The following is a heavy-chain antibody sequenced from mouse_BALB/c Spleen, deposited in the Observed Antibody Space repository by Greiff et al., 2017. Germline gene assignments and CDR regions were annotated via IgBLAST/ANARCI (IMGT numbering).Heavy chain of an antibody. Sequence: EVHLVESGGGLVQPGGSLKLSCAASGFTFSSYTMSWVRQTPEKRLEWVAYISNGGGSTYYPDTVKGRFTISRDNAKNTLYLQMSSLKSEDTAMYYCARHGGYGNYDFDYWGQGTTLTVSS. CDR2: ISNGGGST. J-gene: IGHJ2*01. D-gene: IGHD2-1*01. CDR1: GFTFSSYT. V-gene: IGHV5-12-2*01. CDR3: ARHGGYGNYDFDY.